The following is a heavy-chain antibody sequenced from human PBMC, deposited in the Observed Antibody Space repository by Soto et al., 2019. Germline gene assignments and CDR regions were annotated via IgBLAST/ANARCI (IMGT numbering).Heavy chain of an antibody. V-gene: IGHV3-7*01. Sequence: EVQLVESGGGLVQPGGSLRLSCAASGFTFSSYWMSWVRQAPGKGLEWVANIKQDGSEKYYVDSVKGRFTISRDNAKNSLYLHMNSLRAEDAAVYYCARVFQPGDYDLLSGHPDYWGQGTLVTVSS. CDR3: ARVFQPGDYDLLSGHPDY. CDR2: IKQDGSEK. CDR1: GFTFSSYW. J-gene: IGHJ4*02. D-gene: IGHD4-17*01.